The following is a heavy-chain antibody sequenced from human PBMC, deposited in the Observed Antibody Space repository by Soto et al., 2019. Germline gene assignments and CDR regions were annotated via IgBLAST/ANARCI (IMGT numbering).Heavy chain of an antibody. V-gene: IGHV3-30*18. D-gene: IGHD3-16*01. CDR3: AKTWGRAFDI. CDR1: GFTFSSYG. Sequence: GGSLRLSCAASGFTFSSYGMHWVRQAPGKGLEWVAVISYDGSNKYYADSVKGRFTISRDNSKNTLYLQMNSLRAEDTAVYYCAKTWGRAFDIWGQGTMVTVSS. CDR2: ISYDGSNK. J-gene: IGHJ3*02.